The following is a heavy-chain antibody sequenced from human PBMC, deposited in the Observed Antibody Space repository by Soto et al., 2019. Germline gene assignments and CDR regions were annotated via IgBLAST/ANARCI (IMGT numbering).Heavy chain of an antibody. D-gene: IGHD3-22*01. V-gene: IGHV4-59*01. CDR1: GGSISRYY. CDR2: IYYSGST. Sequence: PSETLSLTCTVSGGSISRYYWSWIWQPPGKGLEWIGYIYYSGSTNYNPSLKSRVTISVDTSKNQFSLKLSSVTAADTAVYYCARYYYDSSGYYYSGPWGQGTLVTVSS. J-gene: IGHJ5*02. CDR3: ARYYYDSSGYYYSGP.